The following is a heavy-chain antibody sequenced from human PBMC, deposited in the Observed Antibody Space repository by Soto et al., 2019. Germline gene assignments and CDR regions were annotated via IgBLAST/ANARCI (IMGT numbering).Heavy chain of an antibody. CDR2: ISYDGSNK. CDR1: GFTFSSYG. CDR3: ARDSGLAAAGRGEDWFDP. J-gene: IGHJ5*02. D-gene: IGHD6-13*01. Sequence: QVQLVESGGGVVQPGRSLRLSCAASGFTFSSYGMHWVRQAPGKGLEWVAVISYDGSNKYYADSVKGRFTISRDNSKNTLYLQMNSLRAEDTAVYYCARDSGLAAAGRGEDWFDPWGQGTLVTVSS. V-gene: IGHV3-30*03.